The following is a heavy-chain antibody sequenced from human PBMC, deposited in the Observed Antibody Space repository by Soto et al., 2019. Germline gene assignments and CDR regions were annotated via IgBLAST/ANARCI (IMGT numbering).Heavy chain of an antibody. D-gene: IGHD5-12*01. CDR2: IIPIFGTV. Sequence: QVQLVQSGAEVKKPGSSVKVSCKASGGTFSSYAISWVRQAPGQGLEWMGGIIPIFGTVNYAQKFQGRVTITAGESTSTAYMELSSLRSEDTAVYYCARGNHRWLQLWYFDLWGRGTLVTVSS. V-gene: IGHV1-69*12. CDR1: GGTFSSYA. CDR3: ARGNHRWLQLWYFDL. J-gene: IGHJ2*01.